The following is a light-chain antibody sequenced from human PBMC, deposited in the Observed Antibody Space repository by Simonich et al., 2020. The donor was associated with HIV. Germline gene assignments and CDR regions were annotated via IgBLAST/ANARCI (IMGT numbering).Light chain of an antibody. CDR1: SSNIGAGYD. V-gene: IGLV1-40*01. Sequence: QSVLTQPPSVSGAPGLRVTISCTGTSSNIGAGYDVHWYQQLPGTAPKLLIHGDNNRPSGVPDRCSGSKSGTSASLAITGLRAEDEADYYCQSYDSSLSGWVFGGGTRVTVL. J-gene: IGLJ3*02. CDR2: GDN. CDR3: QSYDSSLSGWV.